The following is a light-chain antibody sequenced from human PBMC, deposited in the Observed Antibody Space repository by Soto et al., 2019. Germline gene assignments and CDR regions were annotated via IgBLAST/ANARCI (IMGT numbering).Light chain of an antibody. J-gene: IGKJ1*01. V-gene: IGKV1-5*01. Sequence: DIQLTQSPPTLSASVGDRATITCRASQSISNYLAWYRQMPGKAPTLLIYGASSLKSGVPSRFSGSGSGTEFTLTISSVQPDVFANYDSQHHNSYSQTFGQGTKVEIK. CDR3: QHHNSYSQT. CDR1: QSISNY. CDR2: GAS.